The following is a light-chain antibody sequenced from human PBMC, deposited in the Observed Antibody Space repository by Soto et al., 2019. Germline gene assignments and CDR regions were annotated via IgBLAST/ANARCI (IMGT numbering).Light chain of an antibody. CDR1: QSVSDY. J-gene: IGKJ5*01. Sequence: EIELTQSPATLSLSPGERATLSCRASQSVSDYLAWYQQKPGQAPRLLIYDASNRATGIPPRFGGSGSGTDFTLTISSLEPEDFAVYYCQQRSNWPITFGQGTRLEIK. CDR2: DAS. V-gene: IGKV3-11*01. CDR3: QQRSNWPIT.